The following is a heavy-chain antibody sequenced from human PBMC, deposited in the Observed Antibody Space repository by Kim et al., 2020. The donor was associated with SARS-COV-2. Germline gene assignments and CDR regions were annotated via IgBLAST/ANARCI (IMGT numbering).Heavy chain of an antibody. CDR3: AREYTNYYYGMDV. D-gene: IGHD1-20*01. Sequence: GGSLRLSCVASGFNLSTYWMHWVRQVPGKGLVWVSRINSDESGTNFADSVKGRFTISRDNARNTLYLQMNSLRAEDTAVYYCAREYTNYYYGMDVWGQGTSVTVXS. V-gene: IGHV3-74*01. J-gene: IGHJ6*02. CDR2: INSDESGT. CDR1: GFNLSTYW.